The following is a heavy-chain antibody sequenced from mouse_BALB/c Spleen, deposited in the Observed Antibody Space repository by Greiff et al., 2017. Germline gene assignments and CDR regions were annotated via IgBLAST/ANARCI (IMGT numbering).Heavy chain of an antibody. J-gene: IGHJ4*01. D-gene: IGHD2-14*01. Sequence: QVQLQQPGAELVKPGAPVKLSCKASGYTFTSYWMNWVKQRPGRGLEWIGRIDPSDSETHYNQKFKDKATLTVDKSSSTAYIQLSSLTSEDSAVYYCARGVPDYWGQGTSVTVSS. CDR2: IDPSDSET. CDR3: ARGVPDY. V-gene: IGHV1-69*02. CDR1: GYTFTSYW.